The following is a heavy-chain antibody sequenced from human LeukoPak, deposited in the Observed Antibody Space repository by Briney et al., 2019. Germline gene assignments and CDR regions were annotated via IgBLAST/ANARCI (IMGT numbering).Heavy chain of an antibody. CDR3: ARGRDSSSPFGY. D-gene: IGHD6-6*01. CDR2: IYYSGST. J-gene: IGHJ4*02. V-gene: IGHV4-59*01. Sequence: SETLSLTCTVSGGSISSYYWSWIRQPPGKGLEWIGYIYYSGSTNYNPSLKSRVTISVDTSKNQFSLKLSSVTAADTGVYYCARGRDSSSPFGYWGQGTLVTVSS. CDR1: GGSISSYY.